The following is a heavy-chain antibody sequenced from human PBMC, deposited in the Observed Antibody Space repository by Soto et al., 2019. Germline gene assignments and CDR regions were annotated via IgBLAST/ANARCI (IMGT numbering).Heavy chain of an antibody. J-gene: IGHJ4*02. Sequence: QLQLQESGPGLVKPSETLSLTCTVSGGSISSSSYYWGWIRQPPGKGLEWIGSIYYSGSTYYNPSLKRRVTISVDTSKNQFSLKLSSVTAADTAVYYCARHIRSSSWTTDYWGQGTLVTVSS. CDR1: GGSISSSSYY. V-gene: IGHV4-39*01. CDR3: ARHIRSSSWTTDY. D-gene: IGHD6-13*01. CDR2: IYYSGST.